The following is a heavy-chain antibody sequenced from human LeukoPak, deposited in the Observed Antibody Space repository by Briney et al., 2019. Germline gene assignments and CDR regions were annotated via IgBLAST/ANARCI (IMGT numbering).Heavy chain of an antibody. Sequence: SETLSLTCTVSGGSISTSNYYWGWIRQPPGKGLEWIGNIFYSGSTYYSPSLRSRVTISVDTSKNQFSLKLSSVTAADTAVYYCARAPSMGPPHPFDYWGQGTLVTVSS. CDR1: GGSISTSNYY. CDR2: IFYSGST. J-gene: IGHJ4*02. V-gene: IGHV4-39*07. CDR3: ARAPSMGPPHPFDY. D-gene: IGHD1-14*01.